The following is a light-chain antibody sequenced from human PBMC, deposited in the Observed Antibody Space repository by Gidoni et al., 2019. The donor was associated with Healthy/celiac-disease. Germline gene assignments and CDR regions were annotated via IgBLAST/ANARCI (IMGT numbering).Light chain of an antibody. V-gene: IGLV2-14*01. Sequence: QSALTQPASVSGSPGQSITISCPGTSSDVGGYNYVSWYQQPPGKAPNLMIYEVSNRPSGVSNRFSGSKSGNTASLTISGLQAEDEADYYCSSYTSSSTLVFGGGTKLTVL. CDR2: EVS. CDR1: SSDVGGYNY. J-gene: IGLJ2*01. CDR3: SSYTSSSTLV.